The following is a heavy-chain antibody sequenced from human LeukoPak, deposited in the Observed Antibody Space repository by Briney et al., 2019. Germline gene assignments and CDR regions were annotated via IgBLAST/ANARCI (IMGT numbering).Heavy chain of an antibody. Sequence: GGSLRLSCAASGFTFSSYAMHWVRQAPGKGLEWVAVISYDGSNKYYADSVKGRFTIPRDNSKNTLYLRMNSLRAEDTAVYYCARDLVGTSPDGKNYYYYGMDVWGQGTTVTVSS. CDR2: ISYDGSNK. V-gene: IGHV3-30-3*01. CDR3: ARDLVGTSPDGKNYYYYGMDV. CDR1: GFTFSSYA. J-gene: IGHJ6*02. D-gene: IGHD2-21*02.